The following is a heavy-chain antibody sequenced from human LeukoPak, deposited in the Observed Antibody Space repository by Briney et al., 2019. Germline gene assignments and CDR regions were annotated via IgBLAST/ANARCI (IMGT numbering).Heavy chain of an antibody. CDR2: IYHSGST. CDR1: GGSISSSNW. CDR3: ARDQGPGCSSTSCYGGGAFDI. D-gene: IGHD2-2*01. V-gene: IGHV4-4*02. Sequence: PSETLSLTCAVSGGSISSSNWWSWVRQPPGKGLEWIGEIYHSGSTNYNPSLKSRVTISVDKSKNQFSLKLSSVTAADTAVYYCARDQGPGCSSTSCYGGGAFDIWGQGTMVTVSS. J-gene: IGHJ3*02.